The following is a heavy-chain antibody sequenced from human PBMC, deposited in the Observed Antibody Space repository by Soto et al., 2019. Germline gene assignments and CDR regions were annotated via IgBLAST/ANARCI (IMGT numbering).Heavy chain of an antibody. Sequence: EVQLLESGGGLVQPGGSLRLSCVASGFTFSNYAMTWVRQAPGKGLEWVSPISSSGATTYYADSVKGRFTTSRDNSKNPLYLQMNSLRAEDTAVYYCAKDVRRSGSYYFEYWGQGTLVTVSS. V-gene: IGHV3-23*01. CDR1: GFTFSNYA. D-gene: IGHD1-26*01. CDR2: ISSSGATT. CDR3: AKDVRRSGSYYFEY. J-gene: IGHJ4*02.